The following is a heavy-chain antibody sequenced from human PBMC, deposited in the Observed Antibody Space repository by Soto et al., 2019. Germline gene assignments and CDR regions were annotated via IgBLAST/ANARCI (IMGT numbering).Heavy chain of an antibody. Sequence: GGSLRLSCAASGFTFSSYAMHWVRQAPGKGLEWVAVISYDGSNKYYADSVKGRFTISRDNSKNTLYLQMNSLRAEDTAVYYCARDTFDRETHGTFDYWGQGTLVTV. CDR2: ISYDGSNK. V-gene: IGHV3-30-3*01. CDR1: GFTFSSYA. CDR3: ARDTFDRETHGTFDY. D-gene: IGHD3-10*01. J-gene: IGHJ4*02.